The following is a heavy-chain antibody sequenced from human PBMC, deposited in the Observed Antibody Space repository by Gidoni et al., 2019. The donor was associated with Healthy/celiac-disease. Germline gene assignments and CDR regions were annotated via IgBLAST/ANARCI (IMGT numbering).Heavy chain of an antibody. V-gene: IGHV5-51*01. CDR3: ARVRYCTNGVCFMEVNWYFDL. CDR2: IYPGDSDT. J-gene: IGHJ2*01. D-gene: IGHD2-8*01. CDR1: GYSFTSYW. Sequence: EVQLVQSGAEVKKPGESLKISCKGSGYSFTSYWIGWVRQMPGKGLEWMGIIYPGDSDTRYSPSFQGQVTISADKSISTAYLQWSSLKASDTAMYYCARVRYCTNGVCFMEVNWYFDLWGRGTLVTVSS.